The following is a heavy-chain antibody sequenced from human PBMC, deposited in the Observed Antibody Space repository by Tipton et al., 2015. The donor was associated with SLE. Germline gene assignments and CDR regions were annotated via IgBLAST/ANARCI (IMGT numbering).Heavy chain of an antibody. V-gene: IGHV3-7*01. J-gene: IGHJ4*02. CDR1: GFTFSSYL. Sequence: SLRLSCADSGFTFSSYLMGWVCQAPGKGLEWVAKIKEDGSEKNYVDSVKGRFTISRDNAKNSLYLQMDGLRAEDTAVYYCVRQAGTYWGQGTLVTVSS. CDR3: VRQAGTY. CDR2: IKEDGSEK.